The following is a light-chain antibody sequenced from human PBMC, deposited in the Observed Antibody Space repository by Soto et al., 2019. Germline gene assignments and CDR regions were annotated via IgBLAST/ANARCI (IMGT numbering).Light chain of an antibody. V-gene: IGKV3D-11*03. CDR1: QGIGDT. CDR3: QQRNVWPPIT. CDR2: DTS. J-gene: IGKJ5*01. Sequence: EIIMTQSPATLSVSPGEGATLCFRASQGIGDTLAWYQHKPGQTPRLLIYDTSTRATGVPARFSGSRSGTEFTLTINSLEPEDFAVYYCQQRNVWPPITFGQGTRLEIK.